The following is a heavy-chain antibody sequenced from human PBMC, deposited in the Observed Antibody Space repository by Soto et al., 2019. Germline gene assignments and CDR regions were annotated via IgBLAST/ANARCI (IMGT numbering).Heavy chain of an antibody. CDR3: ARDGSSELYGMDV. D-gene: IGHD1-26*01. Sequence: GESLKISCQGSGYSFTSYWIGWVRQMPGKGLEWMGIIYPGDSDTRYSPSFQGQVTISADKSISTAYLQWSSLKASDTAMYYCARDGSSELYGMDVWGQGTTVTVSS. CDR1: GYSFTSYW. CDR2: IYPGDSDT. J-gene: IGHJ6*02. V-gene: IGHV5-51*01.